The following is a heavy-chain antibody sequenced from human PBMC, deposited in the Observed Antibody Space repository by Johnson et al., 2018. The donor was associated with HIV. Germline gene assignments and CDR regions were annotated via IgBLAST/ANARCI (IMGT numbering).Heavy chain of an antibody. CDR2: FSSKDYVGTT. V-gene: IGHV3-49*04. CDR3: IRAEWNHAFDI. CDR1: GFTFVDYA. D-gene: IGHD1-1*01. Sequence: VQLVESGGGLVQPARSLRLSCTASGFTFVDYAMSWVRQAPGQGLECVGFFSSKDYVGTTEYAASVKGRYTITRNDSKRIAYLQMNSLKTKDTPVYYCIRAEWNHAFDIWCQGTMVTVSS. J-gene: IGHJ3*02.